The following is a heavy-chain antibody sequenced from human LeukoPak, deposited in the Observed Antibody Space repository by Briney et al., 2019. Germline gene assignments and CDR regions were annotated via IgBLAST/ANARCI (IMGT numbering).Heavy chain of an antibody. CDR1: GFTFSSYW. V-gene: IGHV3-74*01. D-gene: IGHD2-15*01. J-gene: IGHJ2*01. CDR3: ARDASPGYFDL. Sequence: PGGSLRLSCAVSGFTFSSYWMHWVRQGPGKGLAWVSRITSDGSATDYADSVKGRFTISRDNAKNTLYLHMDSQRAEDTAVYYCARDASPGYFDLWGRGTLVTVSS. CDR2: ITSDGSAT.